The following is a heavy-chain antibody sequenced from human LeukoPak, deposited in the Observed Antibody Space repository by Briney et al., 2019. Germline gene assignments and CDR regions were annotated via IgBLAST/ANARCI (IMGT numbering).Heavy chain of an antibody. Sequence: SETLSLTCTVSGGSISSYYWSWLRQPPGKALEWVGDIYDSGSTNYNPSLKRRVTISVDTSKDQFSLRLTSVTAADRAVYYCVRAYYYDSSGYYFDAFDIWGQGTLVTVSS. CDR1: GGSISSYY. J-gene: IGHJ4*02. V-gene: IGHV4-4*08. CDR2: IYDSGST. D-gene: IGHD3-22*01. CDR3: VRAYYYDSSGYYFDAFDI.